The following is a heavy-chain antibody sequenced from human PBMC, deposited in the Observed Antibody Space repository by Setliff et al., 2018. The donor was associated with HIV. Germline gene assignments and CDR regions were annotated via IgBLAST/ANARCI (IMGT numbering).Heavy chain of an antibody. CDR1: GGSFSGYY. J-gene: IGHJ4*02. V-gene: IGHV4-34*01. CDR2: INHSGSN. D-gene: IGHD6-13*01. CDR3: ARDPHGSSWYSRATTVDY. Sequence: PSETLSLTCAVYGGSFSGYYWSWIRQPPGKGLEWIGEINHSGSNNYNPSLKSRVTISADKSKNQFSLELSSVTAADTAVYYCARDPHGSSWYSRATTVDYWGQGTLVTVSS.